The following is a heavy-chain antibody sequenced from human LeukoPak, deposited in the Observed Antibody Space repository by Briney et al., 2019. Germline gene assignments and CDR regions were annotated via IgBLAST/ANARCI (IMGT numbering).Heavy chain of an antibody. V-gene: IGHV4-31*03. CDR2: IYYSGST. J-gene: IGHJ5*02. CDR1: GGSISSGGYS. CDR3: ARADLWFDP. Sequence: PSETLSLTCTVSGGSISSGGYSWSWIRQHPGKGLEWIGYIYYSGSTYYNPSLKSRVTISVDTSKNQFSLKLSSVTAADTAVYYCARADLWFDPWGQGTLVTVSS.